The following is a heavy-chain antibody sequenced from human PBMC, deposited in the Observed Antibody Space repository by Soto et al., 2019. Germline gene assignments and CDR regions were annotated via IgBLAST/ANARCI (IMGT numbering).Heavy chain of an antibody. CDR2: ILYDGSTI. CDR1: GFTFSSYG. J-gene: IGHJ4*02. V-gene: IGHV3-33*01. Sequence: GGSLRLSCAASGFTFSSYGMHWVRQAPGKGLEWVAVILYDGSTIYYADSVKGRFTISRDNAKNSLYLQMNSLRAEDTAVYYCARTRITMVRGVSYFDYWGQGTLVTVSS. CDR3: ARTRITMVRGVSYFDY. D-gene: IGHD3-10*01.